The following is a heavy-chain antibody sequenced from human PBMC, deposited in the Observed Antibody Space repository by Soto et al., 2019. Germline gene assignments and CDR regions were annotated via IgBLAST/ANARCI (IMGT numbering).Heavy chain of an antibody. CDR1: GFIFRDCA. CDR3: AEIPTMVRGVGPFFDY. Sequence: GGSLRLSCAASGFIFRDCAMHWVRQASGKGLEWVGHIRNTAHSHATEYAASVKGRFIISRDDSNSTAYLQMNSLRAEDTAVYYCAEIPTMVRGVGPFFDYWGQGTLVTVSS. V-gene: IGHV3-73*01. D-gene: IGHD3-10*01. J-gene: IGHJ4*02. CDR2: IRNTAHSHAT.